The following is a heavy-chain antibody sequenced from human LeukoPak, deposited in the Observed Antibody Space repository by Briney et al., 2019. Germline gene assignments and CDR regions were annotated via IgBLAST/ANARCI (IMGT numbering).Heavy chain of an antibody. V-gene: IGHV3-48*03. CDR3: ARHDSGDSFDY. D-gene: IGHD4/OR15-4a*01. J-gene: IGHJ4*02. CDR1: GFTFGNYE. CDR2: ISNGAATI. Sequence: GGSLRLSCTASGFTFGNYEMNWVRQAPGKGLEWISYISNGAATIHYADSEKGRFTISRDNAKNSLSLHMNSLGVEDTAVYYCARHDSGDSFDYWGQGTLVTVSS.